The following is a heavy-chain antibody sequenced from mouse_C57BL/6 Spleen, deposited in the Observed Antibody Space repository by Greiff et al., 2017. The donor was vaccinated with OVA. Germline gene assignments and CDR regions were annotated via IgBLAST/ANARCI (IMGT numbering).Heavy chain of an antibody. CDR1: GFTFSSYT. CDR2: ISGGGGNT. V-gene: IGHV5-9*01. CDR3: ARHYYDGYYFDY. D-gene: IGHD1-1*01. J-gene: IGHJ2*01. Sequence: EVQRVESGGGLVKPGGSLKLSCAASGFTFSSYTMSWVRQTPEKRLEWVATISGGGGNTYYPDSVKGRFTISRDNAKNTLYLQMSSLRSEDTALYYCARHYYDGYYFDYWGQGTTLTVSS.